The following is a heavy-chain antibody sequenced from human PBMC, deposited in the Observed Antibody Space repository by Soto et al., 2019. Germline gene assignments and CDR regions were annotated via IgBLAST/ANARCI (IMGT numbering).Heavy chain of an antibody. Sequence: PSETLSLTCAVYGGSFSGYYWSWIRQPPGKGLEWIGETNHSGSTNYNPSLKSRVTISVDTSKNQFSLKLSSVTAADTAVYYCGIAAAGGWFDPWGQGTLVTVSS. V-gene: IGHV4-34*01. CDR1: GGSFSGYY. CDR2: TNHSGST. CDR3: GIAAAGGWFDP. D-gene: IGHD6-13*01. J-gene: IGHJ5*02.